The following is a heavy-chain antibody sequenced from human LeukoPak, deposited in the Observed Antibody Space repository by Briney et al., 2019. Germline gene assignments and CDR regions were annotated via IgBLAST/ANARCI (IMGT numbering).Heavy chain of an antibody. V-gene: IGHV1-2*02. J-gene: IGHJ4*02. CDR3: ARDAIVRDYSNSDY. CDR2: INPNSGGT. CDR1: GYTFTGYY. D-gene: IGHD4-11*01. Sequence: ASVKVSCKASGYTFTGYYIHWVRQAPGQGLEWMGWINPNSGGTNYAQKFQGRVTMTRDTSISTAYMELSRLTSDDTAVYYCARDAIVRDYSNSDYWGQGTLVAVSS.